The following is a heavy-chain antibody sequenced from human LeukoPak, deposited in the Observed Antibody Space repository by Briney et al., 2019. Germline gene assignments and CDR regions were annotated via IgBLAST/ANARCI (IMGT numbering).Heavy chain of an antibody. J-gene: IGHJ4*02. V-gene: IGHV3-23*01. CDR3: AKDRSGSYYVAGFDY. D-gene: IGHD1-26*01. CDR1: GFTFSSYA. CDR2: ISGSGGST. Sequence: GGSLRLSCAASGFTFSSYAMSRVRQAPGKGLEWVSAISGSGGSTYYADSVKGRFTISRDNSKNTLYLQMNSLRAEDTAVYYCAKDRSGSYYVAGFDYWGQGTLVTVSS.